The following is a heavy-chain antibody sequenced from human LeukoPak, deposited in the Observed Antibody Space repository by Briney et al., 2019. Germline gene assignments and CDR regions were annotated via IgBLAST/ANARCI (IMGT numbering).Heavy chain of an antibody. CDR3: ARDRMVYAPKYYYYGMDV. V-gene: IGHV3-48*03. J-gene: IGHJ6*02. CDR2: ISSSGSTI. CDR1: GFTFSSYE. Sequence: GGSLRLSCAASGFTFSSYEMNWVRQAPGKGLEWVSYISSSGSTIYYADSVKGRFTISRDNAKNSLYLQMNSLRAEDTAVYYCARDRMVYAPKYYYYGMDVWGQGTTVTVSS. D-gene: IGHD2-8*01.